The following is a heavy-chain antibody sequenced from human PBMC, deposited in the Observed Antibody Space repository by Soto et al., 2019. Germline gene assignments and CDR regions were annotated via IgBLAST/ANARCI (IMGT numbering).Heavy chain of an antibody. D-gene: IGHD3-10*01. V-gene: IGHV4-39*01. Sequence: PSETLSLTCTVSGGSISGSSYYWGWIRQPPGKGLEWIGSIYYSGSTYYNPSLKSRVTISVDTSKNQFSLKLSSVTAADTAVYYCARRRITMVRGVSTSYYFDYWGQGTPVTVSS. CDR2: IYYSGST. J-gene: IGHJ4*02. CDR3: ARRRITMVRGVSTSYYFDY. CDR1: GGSISGSSYY.